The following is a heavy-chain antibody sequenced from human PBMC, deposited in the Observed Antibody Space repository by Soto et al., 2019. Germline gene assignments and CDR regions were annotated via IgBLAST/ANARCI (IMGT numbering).Heavy chain of an antibody. J-gene: IGHJ4*02. D-gene: IGHD3-10*01. CDR1: GGTFSSYT. Sequence: QVQLVQSGPEVKKPGSSVRVSCTASGGTFSSYTINWVRQVPGQGPEWMGRSIPMLGMSNYAQKFQGRVMIIADKSTNTVYMELSSLRSEDTAIYYCATNYGSGSAHFDYGGQGTLVTVSS. CDR2: SIPMLGMS. V-gene: IGHV1-69*02. CDR3: ATNYGSGSAHFDY.